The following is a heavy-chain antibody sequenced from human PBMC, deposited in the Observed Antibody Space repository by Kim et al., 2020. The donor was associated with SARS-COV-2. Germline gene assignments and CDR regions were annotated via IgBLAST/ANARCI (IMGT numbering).Heavy chain of an antibody. J-gene: IGHJ4*02. V-gene: IGHV3-53*01. CDR3: ARDVSREYSGSSVHFDY. Sequence: GGSLRLSCAASGFTVSSNYISWVRQAPGKGLEWVSVIYSGGSTYYADFVKGRFTISRDNSKNTLYLQMNSLSAEDTAVYYCARDVSREYSGSSVHFDYWGQGTLVTVSS. D-gene: IGHD1-26*01. CDR2: IYSGGST. CDR1: GFTVSSNY.